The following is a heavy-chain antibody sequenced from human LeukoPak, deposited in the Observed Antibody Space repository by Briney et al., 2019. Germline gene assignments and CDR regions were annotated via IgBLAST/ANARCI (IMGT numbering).Heavy chain of an antibody. V-gene: IGHV1-8*01. J-gene: IGHJ4*02. CDR1: GYTFTSYD. CDR2: MSPNSGDT. CDR3: ARGPPNWGYDY. D-gene: IGHD7-27*01. Sequence: ASVKVSCKASGYTFTSYDFNWVRQATGQRPEWMRWMSPNSGDTGYAQKFQDRVTMTRNTSISTAYMELSSLRSDDTAVYYCARGPPNWGYDYWGPGTLVTVSS.